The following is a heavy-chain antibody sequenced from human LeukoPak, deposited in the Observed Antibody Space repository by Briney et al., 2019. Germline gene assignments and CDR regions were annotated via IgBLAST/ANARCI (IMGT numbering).Heavy chain of an antibody. D-gene: IGHD2-15*01. CDR3: ARGRICSGGSCYEGWFDP. CDR2: INHSGST. Sequence: PSETLFLNCAVYGGSFGGYYWSWLRQPPGKGLEWIGEINHSGSTNSNPSLKSRVTISVDTSKTQFSLKLSSVTAADTAVYYCARGRICSGGSCYEGWFDPWGQGTLVTVSS. V-gene: IGHV4-34*01. CDR1: GGSFGGYY. J-gene: IGHJ5*02.